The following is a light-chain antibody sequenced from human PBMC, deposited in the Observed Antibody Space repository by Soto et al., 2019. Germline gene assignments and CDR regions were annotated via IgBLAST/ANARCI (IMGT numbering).Light chain of an antibody. Sequence: QSALTQPASVSGSPGQSITISCTGTSSDVGGYNYVSWYQQHPGKAPKLMIYEVSNRPSGVSNRFSGSKSGNTASLTISGLQAEDEADYYCRSYTSRSPFVFGTGTKLPVL. V-gene: IGLV2-14*01. CDR3: RSYTSRSPFV. CDR2: EVS. CDR1: SSDVGGYNY. J-gene: IGLJ1*01.